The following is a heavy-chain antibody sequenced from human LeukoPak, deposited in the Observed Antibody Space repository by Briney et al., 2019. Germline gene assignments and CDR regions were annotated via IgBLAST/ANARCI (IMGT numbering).Heavy chain of an antibody. J-gene: IGHJ4*02. CDR3: ARYLLPIVVVSADDY. Sequence: SETLSLTCTVSGGSISSSSYYWGWIRQPPGKGLEWIGSIYYSGNTYYNPSLKSRVTISLDTSKNQFSLKLSSVTAADTAVYYCARYLLPIVVVSADDYWGQGTLVTVSS. V-gene: IGHV4-39*01. CDR1: GGSISSSSYY. CDR2: IYYSGNT. D-gene: IGHD2-2*01.